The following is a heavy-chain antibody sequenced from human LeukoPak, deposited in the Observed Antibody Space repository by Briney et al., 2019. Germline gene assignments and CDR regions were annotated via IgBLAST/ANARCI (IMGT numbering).Heavy chain of an antibody. V-gene: IGHV3-21*01. CDR3: ARGATDTTRWFDP. CDR2: ISRTSEST. D-gene: IGHD1-7*01. J-gene: IGHJ5*02. Sequence: GGSLRLSCAASGFTFSSYGMTWVRQAPGKGLEWVSIISRTSESTFYADSVKGRFTISRDNAKNSLYLQMNGLRADDTATYYCARGATDTTRWFDPWGQGTLVTVSS. CDR1: GFTFSSYG.